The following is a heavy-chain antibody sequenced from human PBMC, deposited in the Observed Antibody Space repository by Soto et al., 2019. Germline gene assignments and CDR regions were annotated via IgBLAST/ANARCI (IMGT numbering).Heavy chain of an antibody. D-gene: IGHD4-17*01. V-gene: IGHV1-69*01. CDR3: AREVGYGDFSAALLD. Sequence: VQLMQSGAEVKQPGSSVKVSCKASGGTFSSHSINWVRQAPGQGLEWMGGIITLFGTANYAQNFQGRVTITADQSTSTAYMELNSLRSVDTAVYYCAREVGYGDFSAALLDCGHGTLVTVSS. CDR1: GGTFSSHS. J-gene: IGHJ4*01. CDR2: IITLFGTA.